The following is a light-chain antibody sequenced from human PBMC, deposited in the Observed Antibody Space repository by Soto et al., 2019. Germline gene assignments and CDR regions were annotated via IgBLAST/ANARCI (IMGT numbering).Light chain of an antibody. CDR2: DVS. CDR3: RSYTSSSTLVV. V-gene: IGLV2-14*02. Sequence: QSALTQPASLSGSPGQSITISCTGTSSDVGGYNLVSWYQQHPGKAPKLIIYDVSNRPSGVSNRFSGSKSGNTASLTISGLQSEDEADYHCRSYTSSSTLVVFGGGTKLTVL. CDR1: SSDVGGYNL. J-gene: IGLJ3*02.